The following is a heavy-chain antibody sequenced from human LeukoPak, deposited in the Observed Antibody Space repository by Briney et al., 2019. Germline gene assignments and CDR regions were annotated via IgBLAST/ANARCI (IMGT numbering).Heavy chain of an antibody. CDR1: GGSISSYY. CDR2: IYYSGST. V-gene: IGHV4-59*01. CDR3: ARTTYYYGSGSYYIGSSFDY. Sequence: PSETLSLTCTVSGGSISSYYWSWIRQPPGKGLEWTGYIYYSGSTNYNPSLKSRVTISVDTSKNQFSLKLSSVTAADTAVYYCARTTYYYGSGSYYIGSSFDYWGQGTLVTVSS. J-gene: IGHJ4*02. D-gene: IGHD3-10*01.